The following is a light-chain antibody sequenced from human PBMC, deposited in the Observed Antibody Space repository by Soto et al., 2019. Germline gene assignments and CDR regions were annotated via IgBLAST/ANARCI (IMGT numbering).Light chain of an antibody. Sequence: EIVLTQSPVTLSLSPRERATLSCRASQRIPNNFLAWFQQKPGLPRRLLISGASTRASGIPDRFSGSGSGTDFALTISRLEPEDFAVYYCQQYGRSPFTFGQGTKLQIK. J-gene: IGKJ2*01. V-gene: IGKV3-20*01. CDR3: QQYGRSPFT. CDR2: GAS. CDR1: QRIPNNF.